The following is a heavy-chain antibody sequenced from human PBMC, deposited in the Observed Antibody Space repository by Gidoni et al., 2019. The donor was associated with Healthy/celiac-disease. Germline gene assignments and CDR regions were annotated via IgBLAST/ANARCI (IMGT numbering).Heavy chain of an antibody. CDR2: IIPIFGTA. D-gene: IGHD3-10*01. CDR1: GGTFSRYA. Sequence: QVQLVQSGAEVTKPGSSVKVSCKASGGTFSRYAISWVRQAPGQGLEWMGGIIPIFGTANYAQKFQGRVTITADESTSKAYMELSSLRSEDTAVYYCASAAGSSLTSLGMDVWGQGTTVTVSS. CDR3: ASAAGSSLTSLGMDV. J-gene: IGHJ6*02. V-gene: IGHV1-69*01.